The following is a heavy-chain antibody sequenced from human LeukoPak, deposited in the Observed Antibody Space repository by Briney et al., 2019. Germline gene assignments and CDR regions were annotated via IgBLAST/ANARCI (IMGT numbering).Heavy chain of an antibody. CDR3: ARDITSGSYSDEYYFDY. CDR1: GYTFTSYG. D-gene: IGHD1-26*01. Sequence: ASVKVSCKASGYTFTSYGISWVRQAPGQGLEWMGWISAYNGNTNYAQKLQGRVTMTTDTSTSTAYMELRSLRSDDTAVYYCARDITSGSYSDEYYFDYWGQGTLVTVSS. CDR2: ISAYNGNT. J-gene: IGHJ4*02. V-gene: IGHV1-18*01.